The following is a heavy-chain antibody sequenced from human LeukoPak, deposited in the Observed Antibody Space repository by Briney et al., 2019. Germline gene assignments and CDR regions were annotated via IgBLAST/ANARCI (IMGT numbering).Heavy chain of an antibody. J-gene: IGHJ6*03. V-gene: IGHV3-30*03. CDR1: GFTFSNYG. CDR3: ARTTEGGYTYDFFYYYYMDV. D-gene: IGHD5-18*01. CDR2: ISYDGSNK. Sequence: PGRSLRLSCAASGFTFSNYGMHWVRQAPGKGLEWVAVISYDGSNKYYADSVKGRFTISRDNSKNTLYLQMNSLRAEDTAVYYCARTTEGGYTYDFFYYYYMDVWGKGTTVTISS.